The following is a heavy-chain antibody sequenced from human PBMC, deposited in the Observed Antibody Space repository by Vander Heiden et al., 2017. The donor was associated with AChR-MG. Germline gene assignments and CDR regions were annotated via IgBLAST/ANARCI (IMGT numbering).Heavy chain of an antibody. J-gene: IGHJ4*02. CDR2: INPNSGGT. CDR1: GYTFTGYY. V-gene: IGHV1-2*04. D-gene: IGHD2-15*01. CDR3: AREGLRGGRQLMFFGY. Sequence: QVQLVQSGAEVKKPGASVKVSGKASGYTFTGYYMHWVRQAPGQGLEWMGWINPNSGGTNYAQKFQGWVTMTRDTSISTAYMELSRLRSDDTAVYYCAREGLRGGRQLMFFGYWGQGTLVTVSS.